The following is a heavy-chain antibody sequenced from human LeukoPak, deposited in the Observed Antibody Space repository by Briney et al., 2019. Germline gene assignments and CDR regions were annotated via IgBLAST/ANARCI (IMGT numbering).Heavy chain of an antibody. CDR3: ARGRIAARPFDY. CDR2: INHSGST. J-gene: IGHJ4*02. D-gene: IGHD6-6*01. V-gene: IGHV4-34*01. CDR1: GGSFSGYY. Sequence: PSETLSLTCAVYGGSFSGYYWSWIRQPPGKGLEWIGEINHSGSTNYNPSLKSRVTISVDTSKNQFSLKLSSVTAADTAVYYCARGRIAARPFDYWGQGTLVTFSS.